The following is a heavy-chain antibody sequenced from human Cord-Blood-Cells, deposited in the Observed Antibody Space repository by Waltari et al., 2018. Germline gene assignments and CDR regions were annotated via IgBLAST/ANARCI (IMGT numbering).Heavy chain of an antibody. V-gene: IGHV4-39*01. Sequence: QLQLQESGPGLVKPSETLSLTCTVSGGSISSSSYYWGWIRQPPGKGLEWIGSIDYSGSTNYNPSLKSRVTISVDTSKNQFSLKLSSVTAADTAVYYCARPHSSSDAFDIWGQGTMVTVSS. D-gene: IGHD6-6*01. CDR3: ARPHSSSDAFDI. CDR1: GGSISSSSYY. CDR2: IDYSGST. J-gene: IGHJ3*02.